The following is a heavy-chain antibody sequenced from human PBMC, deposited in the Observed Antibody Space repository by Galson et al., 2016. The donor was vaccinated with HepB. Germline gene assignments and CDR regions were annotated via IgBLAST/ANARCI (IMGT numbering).Heavy chain of an antibody. D-gene: IGHD3-10*01. Sequence: SLRLSCAASGFTFSTYAMTWVRQPPGKGLEWLSSISGSGTCTYYADSVEGHFTISRDNSKTTLYLQMDSRGAGDPAVYYCGRGGDSGNYKEILDYWGQGTLVTVSS. CDR2: ISGSGTCT. J-gene: IGHJ4*02. CDR3: GRGGDSGNYKEILDY. CDR1: GFTFSTYA. V-gene: IGHV3-23*01.